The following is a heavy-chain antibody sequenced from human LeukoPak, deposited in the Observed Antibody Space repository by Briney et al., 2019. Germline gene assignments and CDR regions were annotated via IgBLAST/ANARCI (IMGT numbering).Heavy chain of an antibody. D-gene: IGHD5-18*01. J-gene: IGHJ4*02. CDR1: GFTFSSSG. Sequence: GGSLRLSCAASGFTFSSSGMHWVRQAPGKGLEWVAFIRYDGSNKYYADSVKGRFTISRDNSKNTLYLQMNSLRAEDTAVYYCARGSGYSYGFDYWGQGTLVTVSS. CDR3: ARGSGYSYGFDY. V-gene: IGHV3-30*02. CDR2: IRYDGSNK.